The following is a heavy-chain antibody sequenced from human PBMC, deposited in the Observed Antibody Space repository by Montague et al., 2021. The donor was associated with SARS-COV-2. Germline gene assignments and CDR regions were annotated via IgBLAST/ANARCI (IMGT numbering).Heavy chain of an antibody. Sequence: SETLSLTCTVSGYSISSGYYWGWIRQPPGKGLEWIGSIYHSGSTXYNPSLKSRVTISVDTSKNQFSLTLSSVTAADTAVYYCARDVRYYDFWSGRAQTSPDYWGQGTLVTVSS. CDR2: IYHSGST. J-gene: IGHJ4*02. CDR1: GYSISSGYY. CDR3: ARDVRYYDFWSGRAQTSPDY. V-gene: IGHV4-38-2*02. D-gene: IGHD3-3*01.